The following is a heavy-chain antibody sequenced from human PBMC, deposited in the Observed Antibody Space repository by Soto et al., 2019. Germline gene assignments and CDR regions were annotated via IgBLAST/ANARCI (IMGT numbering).Heavy chain of an antibody. CDR1: GVSISTGGYY. CDR3: ARDWTIFGVCDY. CDR2: IYYSGST. J-gene: IGHJ4*02. V-gene: IGHV4-31*03. D-gene: IGHD3-3*01. Sequence: QVQLQESGPGLVKPSQTLSLTCTVSGVSISTGGYYWSWIRQHPGKGLEWIGYIYYSGSTYYNPSLKSRVNISIDTSKNQFYLKLSSVTAADTAVYYCARDWTIFGVCDYWGQGTLVTVSS.